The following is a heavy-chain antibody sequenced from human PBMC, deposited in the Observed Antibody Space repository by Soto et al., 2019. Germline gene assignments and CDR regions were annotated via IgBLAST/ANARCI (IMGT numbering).Heavy chain of an antibody. CDR3: ARGLGGSWYYFDY. J-gene: IGHJ4*02. Sequence: ASVKVSCKASGYTFTSYAMHWVRQAPGQRLEWMGWINAGNGNTKYSQKFQGRVTITRDTSASTAYMELSSLRSEDTAVYYCARGLGGSWYYFDYCGQGALVTVYS. V-gene: IGHV1-3*01. CDR1: GYTFTSYA. D-gene: IGHD2-15*01. CDR2: INAGNGNT.